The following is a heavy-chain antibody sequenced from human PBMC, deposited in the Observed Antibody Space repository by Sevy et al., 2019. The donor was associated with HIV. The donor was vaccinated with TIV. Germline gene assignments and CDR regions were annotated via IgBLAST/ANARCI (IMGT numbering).Heavy chain of an antibody. CDR2: VKSRSDGGTT. D-gene: IGHD6-6*01. CDR1: EFTFINVW. Sequence: GGSLRLSCAASEFTFINVWMSWVRQVPGKGLEWVGRVKSRSDGGTTDYAAPMKGRFTISRDDSKNTLYLQMNSLKTEDTAMYYCTIDPVHFLWGQGSLVTVSS. CDR3: TIDPVHFL. V-gene: IGHV3-15*01. J-gene: IGHJ4*02.